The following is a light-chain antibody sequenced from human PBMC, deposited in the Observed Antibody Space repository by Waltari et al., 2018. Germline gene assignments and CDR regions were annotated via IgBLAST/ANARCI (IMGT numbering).Light chain of an antibody. Sequence: EIVLTQSPATLSLSPGERATLSRRASQSVSSYLAWYQQKPGQAPRLLIYDASNRATGIPARFSGSGSGTDFTLTISSLEPEDFAVYYCQQRSNWPTPTFGGGTKVEIK. CDR3: QQRSNWPTPT. J-gene: IGKJ4*01. V-gene: IGKV3-11*01. CDR2: DAS. CDR1: QSVSSY.